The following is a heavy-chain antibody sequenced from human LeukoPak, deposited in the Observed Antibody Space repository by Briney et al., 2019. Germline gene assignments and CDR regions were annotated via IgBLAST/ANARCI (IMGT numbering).Heavy chain of an antibody. J-gene: IGHJ4*02. V-gene: IGHV3-48*03. CDR3: AKVRFCSGATCYPDDY. Sequence: PGGSLRLSCAASGFTFSSYEMNWVRQAPGKGLEWVSYISSSGSTIYYADPVKGRFTISRDNSKNTLYLQMNSLRPEDTAVYYCAKVRFCSGATCYPDDYWGQGTLVTVSS. CDR2: ISSSGSTI. D-gene: IGHD2-15*01. CDR1: GFTFSSYE.